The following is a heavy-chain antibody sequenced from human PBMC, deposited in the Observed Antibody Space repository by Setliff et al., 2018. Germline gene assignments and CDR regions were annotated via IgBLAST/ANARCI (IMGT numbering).Heavy chain of an antibody. CDR2: ISTDGGSI. Sequence: GGSLRLSCVTSGFTFSTYWMHWVRQAPGQGLGWVARISTDGGSITYANSEKGRYTISRDNARNTLYLQMNRLTAEDTAVYYCERVGSKPQLGWFDPWGQGTLVTVSS. V-gene: IGHV3-74*03. CDR3: ERVGSKPQLGWFDP. CDR1: GFTFSTYW. D-gene: IGHD1-26*01. J-gene: IGHJ5*02.